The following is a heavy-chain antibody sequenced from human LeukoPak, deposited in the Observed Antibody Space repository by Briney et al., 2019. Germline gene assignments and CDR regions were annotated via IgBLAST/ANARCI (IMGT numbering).Heavy chain of an antibody. CDR3: AKGSRPGSSGYPNLDS. J-gene: IGHJ4*02. CDR2: IYGGGST. D-gene: IGHD3-22*01. Sequence: PGGSLRLSCAASGFTVSNNYMNWVRRAPGKGPEWVSLIYGGGSTNYADSVKGRFTISRDTSKNTLYLQMNSLRVEDTAVYYCAKGSRPGSSGYPNLDSWGQGTLVTVSA. CDR1: GFTVSNNY. V-gene: IGHV3-53*01.